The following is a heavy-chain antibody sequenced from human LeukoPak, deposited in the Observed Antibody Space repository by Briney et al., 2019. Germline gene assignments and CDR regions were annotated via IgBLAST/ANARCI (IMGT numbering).Heavy chain of an antibody. CDR1: GGSISSSSYY. CDR2: IYYSGST. D-gene: IGHD3-10*01. V-gene: IGHV4-39*07. Sequence: SDTLSLICTVSGGSISSSSYYWGWIRQPPGKGLEWIGSIYYSGSTYYNPSLKSRVTISVDRSKNQFSLKLSSVTAAETAVYYCARGPDITSDAFDFWGRGIMVTVSS. CDR3: ARGPDITSDAFDF. J-gene: IGHJ3*01.